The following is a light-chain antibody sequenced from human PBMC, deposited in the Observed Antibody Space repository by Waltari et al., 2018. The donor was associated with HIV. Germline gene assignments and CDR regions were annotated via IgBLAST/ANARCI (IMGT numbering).Light chain of an antibody. CDR3: ASWDDGLRGHV. J-gene: IGLJ1*01. V-gene: IGLV1-47*01. Sequence: QSGLTQPPSASATPGQRLSLPCPGNNSNIGSNFVFWSRQIPGPAPTLLVYRNNQRPSGVGDRFSGSRSGASASLVISGLRVEDEADYYCASWDDGLRGHVFGSGTTVSV. CDR2: RNN. CDR1: NSNIGSNF.